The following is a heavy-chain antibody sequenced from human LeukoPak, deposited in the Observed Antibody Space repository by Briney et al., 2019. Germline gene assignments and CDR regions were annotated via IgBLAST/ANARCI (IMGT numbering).Heavy chain of an antibody. Sequence: SETLSLTCTVSGGSISSSSYYWGWIRQPPGKGLEWIGSIYYSGSTYYNPSLKSRVTISVDTSKNQFSLKLSSVTAADTAVYYCARHRGRGRPDAFDIWGQGTMVTVSS. CDR1: GGSISSSSYY. J-gene: IGHJ3*02. V-gene: IGHV4-39*01. CDR2: IYYSGST. CDR3: ARHRGRGRPDAFDI. D-gene: IGHD5-24*01.